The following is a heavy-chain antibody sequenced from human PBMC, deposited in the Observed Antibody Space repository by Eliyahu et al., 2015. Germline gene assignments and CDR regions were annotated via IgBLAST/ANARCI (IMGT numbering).Heavy chain of an antibody. V-gene: IGHV4-39*01. Sequence: LSLSRVTISVDTSKNQFSLILNSVTAADTAVYYCARRSIGFDSWGQGTLLTVSS. D-gene: IGHD6-6*01. J-gene: IGHJ5*01. CDR3: ARRSIGFDS.